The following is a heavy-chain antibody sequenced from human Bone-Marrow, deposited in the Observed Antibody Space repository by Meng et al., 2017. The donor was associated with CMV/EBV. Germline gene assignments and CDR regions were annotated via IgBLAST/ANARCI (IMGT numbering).Heavy chain of an antibody. D-gene: IGHD6-19*01. Sequence: ESLKISCTVSGGSITGYYWSWIRQPPGKGLEWIGCIHYSGSTSYTPSLKSRVTISVDTSKKQFSLKLSSVTTADTAVYYCARDVGGSSGWDLGHWGQGTLVTVSS. V-gene: IGHV4-59*01. CDR3: ARDVGGSSGWDLGH. CDR2: IHYSGST. CDR1: GGSITGYY. J-gene: IGHJ4*02.